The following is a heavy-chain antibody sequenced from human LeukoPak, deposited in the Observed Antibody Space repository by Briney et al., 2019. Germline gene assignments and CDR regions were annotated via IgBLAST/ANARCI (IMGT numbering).Heavy chain of an antibody. Sequence: SETLSLTCTVSGGSISSSSYYWGWIRQPPGKGLEWIGSIYYSGSTYYNPSLKSPVTISVDTSKNQFSLKLSSVTAADTAVYYCARHVGGGSYSDYMDVWGKGTTVTVSS. J-gene: IGHJ6*03. CDR1: GGSISSSSYY. V-gene: IGHV4-39*01. CDR3: ARHVGGGSYSDYMDV. D-gene: IGHD3-16*01. CDR2: IYYSGST.